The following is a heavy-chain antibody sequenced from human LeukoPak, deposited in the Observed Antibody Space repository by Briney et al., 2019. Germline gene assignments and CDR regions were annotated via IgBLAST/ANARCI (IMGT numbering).Heavy chain of an antibody. V-gene: IGHV4-39*01. CDR2: IYYSGST. CDR3: AVFYCSGTSCYTYAFEI. D-gene: IGHD2-2*02. CDR1: GFSFSSFA. Sequence: GSLRLSCAASGFSFSSFAMSWVRQPPGKGLEWIGSIYYSGSTYYNPSLKSRVTISVDTSKNQFSLKLSSVTAADTAVYYCAVFYCSGTSCYTYAFEIWGQGTMVTVSS. J-gene: IGHJ3*02.